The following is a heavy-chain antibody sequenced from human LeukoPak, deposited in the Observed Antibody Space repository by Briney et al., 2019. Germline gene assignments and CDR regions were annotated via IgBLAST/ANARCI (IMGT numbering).Heavy chain of an antibody. J-gene: IGHJ4*02. CDR3: ARLPDYYDSRRLSDFDY. CDR1: GGSISSSSYY. Sequence: NPSETLSLTCTVSGGSISSSSYYWGWIRQPPGKGLEWIGSIYYSGSTYYNPSLKSRVTISVDTSKNQFSLKLSSVTAADTAVYYCARLPDYYDSRRLSDFDYWGQGTLVTVSS. V-gene: IGHV4-39*01. D-gene: IGHD3-22*01. CDR2: IYYSGST.